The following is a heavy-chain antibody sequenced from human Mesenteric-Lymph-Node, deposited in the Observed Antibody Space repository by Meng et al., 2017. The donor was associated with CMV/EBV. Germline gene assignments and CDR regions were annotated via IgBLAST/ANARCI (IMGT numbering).Heavy chain of an antibody. Sequence: GESLKISCVASGFTFSNYGMSWVRQAPGKGLEWVSLIYSSGSTYYADSVKGRFTISRDNSKNTLYFQMNSLRVEDTAVYYCARGVTFQYGMDVWGRGTTVTVSS. CDR1: GFTFSNYG. V-gene: IGHV3-66*02. D-gene: IGHD2/OR15-2a*01. CDR3: ARGVTFQYGMDV. CDR2: IYSSGST. J-gene: IGHJ6*02.